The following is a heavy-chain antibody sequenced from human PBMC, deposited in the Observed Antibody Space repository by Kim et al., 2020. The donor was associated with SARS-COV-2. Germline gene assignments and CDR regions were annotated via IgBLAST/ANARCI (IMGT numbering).Heavy chain of an antibody. CDR3: AKRALYGGWYEQD. CDR1: GFAFSSHI. Sequence: GGSLRLSCAASGFAFSSHIMSWVRQARGKGLEWVSAISTSGDTTDYADAVKGRFTISRDNAKNILYLQMNNLRADDTAVYYCAKRALYGGWYEQDWGRGNLVTVSS. J-gene: IGHJ4*02. V-gene: IGHV3-23*01. D-gene: IGHD2-15*01. CDR2: ISTSGDTT.